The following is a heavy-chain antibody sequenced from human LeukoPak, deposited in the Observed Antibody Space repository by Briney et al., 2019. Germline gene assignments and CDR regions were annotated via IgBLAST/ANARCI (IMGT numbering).Heavy chain of an antibody. CDR2: ISYDGSNK. CDR1: GFTFSSYA. CDR3: AGGAFDI. V-gene: IGHV3-30*04. J-gene: IGHJ3*02. Sequence: GGSLRLSCAASGFTFSSYAMHWVRQAPGKGLEWVAVISYDGSNKYYADSVKGRFTISRDNSKNTLYLQMNSLRAEDTAVYYCAGGAFDIWGQGIMVTVSS.